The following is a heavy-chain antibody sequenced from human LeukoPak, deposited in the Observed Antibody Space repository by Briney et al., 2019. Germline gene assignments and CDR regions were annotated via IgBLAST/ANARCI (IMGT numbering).Heavy chain of an antibody. CDR2: ISGSGSTT. CDR3: ARSRENYDILTGYPRIYYFDY. Sequence: GGSLRLSCAASGFTFSSYAMSWVRQAPGKGLEWVSAISGSGSTTYYADSVKGRFTISRDHSKNTLFLQMNSLRAEDTAVYYCARSRENYDILTGYPRIYYFDYWGQGTLVTVSS. D-gene: IGHD3-9*01. CDR1: GFTFSSYA. J-gene: IGHJ4*02. V-gene: IGHV3-23*01.